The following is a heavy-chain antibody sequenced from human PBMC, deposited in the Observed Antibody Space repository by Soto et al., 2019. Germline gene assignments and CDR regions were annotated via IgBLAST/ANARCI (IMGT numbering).Heavy chain of an antibody. D-gene: IGHD6-19*01. CDR1: GGTFSSYA. J-gene: IGHJ6*02. Sequence: QVQLVQSGAEVKKPGSSVKVSCKTSGGTFSSYAISWVRQAPGQGLEWMGGIIPIFGTANYAQKFQGRVTITADESTSTAYMELSSLRSEDTAVYYCARSSFAYSGSYPSLEDYYYGMDVWGRGTTVTVSS. V-gene: IGHV1-69*01. CDR2: IIPIFGTA. CDR3: ARSSFAYSGSYPSLEDYYYGMDV.